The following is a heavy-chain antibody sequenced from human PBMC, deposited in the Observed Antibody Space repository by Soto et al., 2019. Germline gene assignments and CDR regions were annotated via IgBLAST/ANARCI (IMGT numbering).Heavy chain of an antibody. CDR2: ISSSSSYI. CDR3: ANQLKIYGDSPPHGY. V-gene: IGHV3-21*01. CDR1: GFTFSSYS. J-gene: IGHJ4*02. D-gene: IGHD4-17*01. Sequence: GGSLRLSCAASGFTFSSYSMNWVRQAPGKGLEWVSSISSSSSYIYYADSVKGRFTISRDNAKNSLYLQMNSLRAEDTAVYYCANQLKIYGDSPPHGYWGQGTLVTVSS.